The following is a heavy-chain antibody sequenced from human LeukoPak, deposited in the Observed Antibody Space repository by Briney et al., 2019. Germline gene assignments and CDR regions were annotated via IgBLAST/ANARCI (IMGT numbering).Heavy chain of an antibody. CDR2: INAGNGNT. CDR3: ARELNLSLDY. CDR1: GGTFSSYA. V-gene: IGHV1-3*01. Sequence: GASVKVSCTASGGTFSSYAISWVRQAPGQGLEWMGWINAGNGNTKYSRKFQGRVTITRDTSASTAYMELSSLRSEDTAVYYCARELNLSLDYWGQGTLVTVSS. J-gene: IGHJ4*02.